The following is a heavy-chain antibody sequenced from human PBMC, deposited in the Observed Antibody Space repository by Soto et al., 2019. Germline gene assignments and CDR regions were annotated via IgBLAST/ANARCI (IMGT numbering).Heavy chain of an antibody. CDR2: IYYSGST. D-gene: IGHD2-21*01. CDR3: ASLEKVIDFDY. Sequence: PSETLSLTCTVSGGSISSSSYYWGWIRQPPGKGLEWIGSIYYSGSTYYNPSLKSRVTISVDTSKNQFSLKLSSVTAADTAVYYCASLEKVIDFDYWGQGTLVTVSS. V-gene: IGHV4-39*01. J-gene: IGHJ4*02. CDR1: GGSISSSSYY.